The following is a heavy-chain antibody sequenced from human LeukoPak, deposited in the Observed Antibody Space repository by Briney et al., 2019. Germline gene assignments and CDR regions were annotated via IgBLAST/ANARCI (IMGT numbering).Heavy chain of an antibody. J-gene: IGHJ4*02. Sequence: GSLRLSCAASGFTFSDYYMHWIRQAPGKGLEWVSTISASGGSTYYADSVKGRFTISRDNFKNTLSLQMNSLRAEDTAVYYCARKDGSGIYSSFIYWGQGSLVTVSS. CDR2: ISASGGST. CDR1: GFTFSDYY. D-gene: IGHD3-10*01. CDR3: ARKDGSGIYSSFIY. V-gene: IGHV3-23*01.